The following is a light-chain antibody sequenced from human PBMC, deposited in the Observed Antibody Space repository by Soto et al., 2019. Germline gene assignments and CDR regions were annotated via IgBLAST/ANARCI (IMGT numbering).Light chain of an antibody. V-gene: IGKV3-11*01. CDR2: DAS. J-gene: IGKJ4*01. CDR3: QQRSNWRVT. Sequence: EIVLTQSPATLSLSPGERATLSCRASQSVNIYLAWYQQKPGQAPRLLIYDASNRATGIPARFSGSGSGTDFTLTISGLEPEDIAVYYCQQRSNWRVTFGGGTKVDI. CDR1: QSVNIY.